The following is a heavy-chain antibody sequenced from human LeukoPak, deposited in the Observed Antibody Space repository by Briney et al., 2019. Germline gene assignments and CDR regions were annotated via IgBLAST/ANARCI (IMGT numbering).Heavy chain of an antibody. V-gene: IGHV4-34*01. Sequence: SETLSLTCAVYGGSFSGYYWSWIRQPPGKGLEWIGEINHSGSTNYNPSLKSRVTISVDTSKNQFSLKLSSVTAADTAVYYCAGYSYDRNFDYWGQGTLATVSS. D-gene: IGHD5-18*01. CDR3: AGYSYDRNFDY. CDR1: GGSFSGYY. J-gene: IGHJ4*02. CDR2: INHSGST.